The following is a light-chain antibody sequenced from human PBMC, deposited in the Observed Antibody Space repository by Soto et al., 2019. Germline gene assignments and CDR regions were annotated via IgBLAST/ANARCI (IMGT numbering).Light chain of an antibody. CDR2: EVS. CDR3: YSYIGSIS. J-gene: IGLJ2*01. Sequence: QSALTQPASVSGSPGQSITISCTGTSSDVGSHNFVSWYQQHPGKAPELMIYEVSKRPSGGSNRFSGSTSGNTASLTISGLQAEDEADYYCYSYIGSISFGGGTKVTVL. V-gene: IGLV2-23*02. CDR1: SSDVGSHNF.